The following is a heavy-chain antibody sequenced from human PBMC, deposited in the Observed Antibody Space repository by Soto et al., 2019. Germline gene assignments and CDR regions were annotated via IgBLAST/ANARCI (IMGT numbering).Heavy chain of an antibody. J-gene: IGHJ4*02. CDR3: ARLIGNSWLDY. V-gene: IGHV4-39*01. CDR2: FYYSGNT. CDR1: GGSISSSTYY. Sequence: PSETLSLTCTVSGGSISSSTYYWGWMRQPPGKGLEWIGYFYYSGNTYYNPSLKSRVTINPDTSENQFSLQLNSVTPEDTAVYYCARLIGNSWLDYWGQGTLVTVSS. D-gene: IGHD6-13*01.